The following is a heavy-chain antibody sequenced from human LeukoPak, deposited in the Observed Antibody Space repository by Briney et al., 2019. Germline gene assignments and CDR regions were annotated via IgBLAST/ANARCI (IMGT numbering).Heavy chain of an antibody. Sequence: GGSLRLSCSASECPFSTYARNWFRQAPEKGLEYVSAISDSGGSTYYADSVKGRFTISRDNSKNTLYLQMSILRAEDTAVYFCVRGYSFGPYGMDVWGQGTTVTVSS. V-gene: IGHV3-64D*09. J-gene: IGHJ6*02. D-gene: IGHD2-15*01. CDR3: VRGYSFGPYGMDV. CDR2: ISDSGGST. CDR1: ECPFSTYA.